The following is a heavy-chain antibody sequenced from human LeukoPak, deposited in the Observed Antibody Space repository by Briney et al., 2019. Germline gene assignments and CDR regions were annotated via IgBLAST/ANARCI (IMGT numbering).Heavy chain of an antibody. J-gene: IGHJ4*02. CDR3: AVRGSLRSGYLRGKYYFDY. D-gene: IGHD3-3*01. Sequence: PSETLSLTCAVYGGSFSGYYWSWIRQPPGKGLEWIGEINHSGSTNYNPSLKSRVTISVDTSKNQFSLKLSSVTAADTAVYYCAVRGSLRSGYLRGKYYFDYWGQGTLVTVSS. CDR2: INHSGST. V-gene: IGHV4-34*01. CDR1: GGSFSGYY.